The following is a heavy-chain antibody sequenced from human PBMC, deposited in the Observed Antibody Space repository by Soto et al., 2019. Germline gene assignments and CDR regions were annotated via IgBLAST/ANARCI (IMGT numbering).Heavy chain of an antibody. CDR3: GGAQNLEVGTP. CDR2: INAGNGNT. V-gene: IGHV1-3*01. Sequence: QVQLVQSGAEVKKPGASVKVSCKASGYTFTSYAMLWVRQAPGQRLEWMGWINAGNGNTKYSQKFQGRVTITRDTSARTAYRELSNPRTESPAWDFWGGAQNLEVGTPWGPGTLVTVSS. CDR1: GYTFTSYA. D-gene: IGHD3-3*01. J-gene: IGHJ4*02.